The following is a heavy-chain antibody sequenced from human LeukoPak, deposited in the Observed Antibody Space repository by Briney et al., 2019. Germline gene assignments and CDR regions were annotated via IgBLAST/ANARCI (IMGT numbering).Heavy chain of an antibody. CDR1: GFTFGNYA. CDR3: AKASVAIPQYCNS. CDR2: ISGTGSST. D-gene: IGHD2-2*02. Sequence: GGSLRLSCEASGFTFGNYAMNWVRQAPGKGLEWVSAISGTGSSTYYADSAKGRFTISRDNSKDTLFLQLNSLTAADTAMYFCAKASVAIPQYCNSWGQGTLVTVSS. V-gene: IGHV3-23*01. J-gene: IGHJ5*02.